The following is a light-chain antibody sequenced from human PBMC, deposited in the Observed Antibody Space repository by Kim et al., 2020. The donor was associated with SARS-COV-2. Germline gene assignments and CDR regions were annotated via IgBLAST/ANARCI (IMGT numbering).Light chain of an antibody. Sequence: DIQMTQSPSTLSASVGDRVTITCRASQSISSWLAWYQQKPGKAPKLLIYMASSLESGVPSRFSGSGSGTEFTLTISSLQPDDFATYYCQQYNSYPWTFGQGTKLEI. J-gene: IGKJ2*02. CDR3: QQYNSYPWT. V-gene: IGKV1-5*03. CDR2: MAS. CDR1: QSISSW.